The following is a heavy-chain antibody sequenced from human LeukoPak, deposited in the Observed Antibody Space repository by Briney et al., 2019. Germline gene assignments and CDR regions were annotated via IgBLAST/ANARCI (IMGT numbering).Heavy chain of an antibody. CDR3: AREMQSGYFVQNWIDP. Sequence: PSETLSVTCTVSGGSISRGDYYWSWIRQPPGKGLEWIGYIYYSGNPYYNPSLKSRVTISVDTSKNQISLELSSVTAADTAVYYCAREMQSGYFVQNWIDPWGQGTLVTVSS. V-gene: IGHV4-30-4*01. CDR2: IYYSGNP. J-gene: IGHJ5*02. CDR1: GGSISRGDYY. D-gene: IGHD3-3*01.